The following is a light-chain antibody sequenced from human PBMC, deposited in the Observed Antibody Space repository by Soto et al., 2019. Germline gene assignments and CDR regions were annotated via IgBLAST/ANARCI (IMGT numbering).Light chain of an antibody. CDR1: QFISSW. Sequence: DIQMTQSPSTLSASVGDRVTITCRASQFISSWLAWYQQKPGKAPKLLIYRASSLKSGVPSRFSGSGSETEFTLTITSLQPDDTATYFCQQYSTYLWTFGQGTKVDVK. CDR2: RAS. J-gene: IGKJ1*01. CDR3: QQYSTYLWT. V-gene: IGKV1-5*03.